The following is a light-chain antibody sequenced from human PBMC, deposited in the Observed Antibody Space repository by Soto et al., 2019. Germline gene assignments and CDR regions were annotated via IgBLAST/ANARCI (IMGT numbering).Light chain of an antibody. Sequence: EIVLTQSPATLSLSPGERATLSCRASQSVTSSYLAWYQQKPGQAPRLLIYAASSRPTGIPDRFSGSGSGTDFTLTISILEPEDVAVYYCQQYGRSPRTFGQGTKVEIK. V-gene: IGKV3-20*01. CDR2: AAS. J-gene: IGKJ1*01. CDR1: QSVTSSY. CDR3: QQYGRSPRT.